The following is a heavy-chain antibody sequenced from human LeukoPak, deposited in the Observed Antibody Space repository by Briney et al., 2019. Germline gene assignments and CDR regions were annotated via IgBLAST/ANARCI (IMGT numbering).Heavy chain of an antibody. J-gene: IGHJ4*02. V-gene: IGHV3-7*01. CDR1: GFTLSSYW. CDR3: ARDTYRFDDY. CDR2: INEDGSDK. Sequence: GRSLRLSCAASGFTLSSYWMSWVRQAPGNGLEWVASINEDGSDKYYVDSVKGRFTISRDNAKNSLYLQMNSLRAEDTAVYYCARDTYRFDDYWGQGTLVTVSS.